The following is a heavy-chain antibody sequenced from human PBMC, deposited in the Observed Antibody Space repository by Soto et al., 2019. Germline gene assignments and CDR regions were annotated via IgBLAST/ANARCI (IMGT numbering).Heavy chain of an antibody. CDR3: SLWELPTGRDY. CDR1: GFTFDDYA. D-gene: IGHD1-26*01. V-gene: IGHV3-9*01. J-gene: IGHJ4*02. Sequence: PGGSLRLSCAASGFTFDDYAMHWVRQAPGKGLEWVSGISWNSGSIGYADSVKGRFTISRDNAKNSLYLQMNSLRAEDTALYYCSLWELPTGRDYWGQGTLVTVSS. CDR2: ISWNSGSI.